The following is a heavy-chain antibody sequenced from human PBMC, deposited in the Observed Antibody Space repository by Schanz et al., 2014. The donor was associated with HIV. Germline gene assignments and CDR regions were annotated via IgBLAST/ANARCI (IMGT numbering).Heavy chain of an antibody. D-gene: IGHD3-22*01. V-gene: IGHV3-23*04. CDR1: GFTFSSYA. CDR3: AKPEYDSRGNSQSHFDY. J-gene: IGHJ4*02. CDR2: ISGSGGST. Sequence: EVHLVESGGGLVQPGGSLRLSCAASGFTFSSYAMSWVRQAPGKGLEWVSAISGSGGSTYYADSVNGRFTISRDNSKNTLYLQMTTLRIDDTAVYYCAKPEYDSRGNSQSHFDYWGQGTLVTVSS.